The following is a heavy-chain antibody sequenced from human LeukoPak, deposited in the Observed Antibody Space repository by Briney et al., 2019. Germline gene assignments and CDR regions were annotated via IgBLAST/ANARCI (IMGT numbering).Heavy chain of an antibody. V-gene: IGHV4-34*01. D-gene: IGHD3-10*01. J-gene: IGHJ4*02. CDR2: INHSGST. CDR1: GGSFNDYY. Sequence: KSSETLSLTCAVYGGSFNDYYWSWIRQPPGKGLEWIGEINHSGSTNYNPSLKSRVTISVDTSKNQVSLGLSSVTAANTAVYYCARHYYYASGSPFDYWGQGTLVTVSS. CDR3: ARHYYYASGSPFDY.